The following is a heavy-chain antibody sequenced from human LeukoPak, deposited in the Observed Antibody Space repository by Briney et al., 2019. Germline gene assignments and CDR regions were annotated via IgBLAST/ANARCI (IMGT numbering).Heavy chain of an antibody. CDR1: GYTFTKYG. CDR2: ISGYNGNT. Sequence: ASVKVSCKASGYTFTKYGISWVRQAPGQGLEWMGWISGYNGNTNYAQKLQGRVTMTTDTSTSTAYMELRSLRSDDTAVYFCARSAEHCNNGVCFTDYYMDVWGKGTTVTVSS. CDR3: ARSAEHCNNGVCFTDYYMDV. D-gene: IGHD2-8*01. J-gene: IGHJ6*03. V-gene: IGHV1-18*01.